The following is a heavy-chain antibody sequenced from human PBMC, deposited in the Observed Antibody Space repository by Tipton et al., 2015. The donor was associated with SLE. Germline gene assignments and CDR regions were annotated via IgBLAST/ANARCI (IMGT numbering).Heavy chain of an antibody. CDR2: IYYSGST. Sequence: TLSLTCAVYGGSFSGYYWSWIRQPPGKGLEWIGYIYYSGSTNYNPSLKSRVTISVDTSKNQFSLKLSSVTAADTAVYYCARAPNVVVPAAISLGILDVWGQGTTVTVSS. CDR3: ARAPNVVVPAAISLGILDV. D-gene: IGHD2-2*02. CDR1: GGSFSGYY. J-gene: IGHJ6*02. V-gene: IGHV4-59*01.